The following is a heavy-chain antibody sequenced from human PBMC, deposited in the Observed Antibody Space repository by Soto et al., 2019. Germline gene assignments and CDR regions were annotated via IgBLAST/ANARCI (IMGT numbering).Heavy chain of an antibody. CDR2: ISSSSSYI. CDR3: ARDPYCSGGSCYHDAFDI. Sequence: GGSLRLSCAASGFTFSSFSMNWVRQAPGKGLEWDSSISSSSSYIYYADSVKGRFTISRDNAKNSLYLQMNSLRAEDTAVYYCARDPYCSGGSCYHDAFDIWGQGTMVTVSS. D-gene: IGHD2-15*01. V-gene: IGHV3-21*01. J-gene: IGHJ3*02. CDR1: GFTFSSFS.